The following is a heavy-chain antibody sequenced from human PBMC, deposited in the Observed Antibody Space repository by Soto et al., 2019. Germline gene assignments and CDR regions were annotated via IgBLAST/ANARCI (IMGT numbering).Heavy chain of an antibody. D-gene: IGHD2-8*01. Sequence: EVQLVESGGGLVQPGRALRLSCAASGFTFSKYWMHWVRQAPGKGPVWVSYISSDGSTTDYADSVKGRFTISRDNPKNTLYLQMSSLRVEDTAVYYCAIQDCTNDVCLEAAVTVGGALEYWGQGAQVTVSS. J-gene: IGHJ4*02. CDR1: GFTFSKYW. CDR2: ISSDGSTT. CDR3: AIQDCTNDVCLEAAVTVGGALEY. V-gene: IGHV3-74*01.